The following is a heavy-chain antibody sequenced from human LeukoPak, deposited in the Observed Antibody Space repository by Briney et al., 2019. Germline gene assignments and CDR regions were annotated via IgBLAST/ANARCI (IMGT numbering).Heavy chain of an antibody. Sequence: PGGSLRLSCAASGFTFSTYGMNWVRQAPGKGLEWVSGIIGSGATTYYVDSVKGRFTISRDNAKNSLFLQMNSLRADDTAVYYCARISSTSRAFGDWGQGTMVTVSS. CDR1: GFTFSTYG. CDR2: IIGSGATT. V-gene: IGHV3-48*04. CDR3: ARISSTSRAFGD. J-gene: IGHJ3*01.